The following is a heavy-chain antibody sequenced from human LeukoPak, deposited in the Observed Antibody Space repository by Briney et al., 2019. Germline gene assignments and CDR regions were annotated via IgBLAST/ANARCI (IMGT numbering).Heavy chain of an antibody. D-gene: IGHD2-2*01. V-gene: IGHV1-18*01. CDR1: GYTFTSYG. Sequence: GASVKVSCKASGYTFTSYGISWVRQAPGQGLEWMGWISAYNGNTNYAQKLQGRVTMTTDTSTSTAYMGLRSLRSDDTAVYYCARVCSSGYYYYYMDVWGKGTTVTVSS. CDR2: ISAYNGNT. J-gene: IGHJ6*03. CDR3: ARVCSSGYYYYYMDV.